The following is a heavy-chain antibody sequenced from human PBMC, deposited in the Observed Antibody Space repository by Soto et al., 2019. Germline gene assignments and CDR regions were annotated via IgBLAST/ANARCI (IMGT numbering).Heavy chain of an antibody. CDR3: ARNNPPGATIGWFDP. CDR2: IWYDGSNK. D-gene: IGHD1-26*01. V-gene: IGHV3-33*01. J-gene: IGHJ5*02. Sequence: PGGSLRLSCAASGFTFSSYGMHWVRQAPGKGLEWVAVIWYDGSNKYYADSVKGRFTISRDNSKNTLYLQMNSLRAEDTAVYYCARNNPPGATIGWFDPWGQGTLVTVSS. CDR1: GFTFSSYG.